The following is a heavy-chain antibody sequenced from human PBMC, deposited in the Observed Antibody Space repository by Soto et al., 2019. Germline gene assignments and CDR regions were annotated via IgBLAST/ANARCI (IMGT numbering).Heavy chain of an antibody. CDR1: GGFISSNY. V-gene: IGHV4-59*01. J-gene: IGHJ6*02. CDR3: ARANMIYGLGV. CDR2: IYDSGNT. D-gene: IGHD3-16*01. Sequence: SETLSLTCTVSGGFISSNYWSWIRQPPGKGLEWIGNIYDSGNTRYNPSLKSRVIMSVDTSKNQFSLKLSSVTAADSAVYYCARANMIYGLGVWGRGTTVTVSS.